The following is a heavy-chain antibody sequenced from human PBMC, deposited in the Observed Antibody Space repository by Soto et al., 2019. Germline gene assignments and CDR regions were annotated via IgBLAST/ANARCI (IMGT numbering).Heavy chain of an antibody. J-gene: IGHJ5*02. Sequence: PGGSLRLSCAASGFTFSTYSMNWVRQAPGKGLEWISYITSTSRTIYYADSVKGRFTISRDNAKNSLYLEMNSLRDDDTAVYYCARDYYDSSGYYHHWGQGTLVTVSS. CDR3: ARDYYDSSGYYHH. V-gene: IGHV3-48*02. D-gene: IGHD3-22*01. CDR2: ITSTSRTI. CDR1: GFTFSTYS.